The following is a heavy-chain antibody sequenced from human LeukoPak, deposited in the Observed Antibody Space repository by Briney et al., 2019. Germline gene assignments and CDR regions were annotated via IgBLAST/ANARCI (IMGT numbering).Heavy chain of an antibody. CDR1: GYTFTSYD. CDR3: ATARSLVSHWYFDL. Sequence: ASVKVSCKASGYTFTSYDINWVRQATGQGLEWMGWMNPNSGNTGYAQKFQGRVTMTRNTSISTAYMELSSLRSEDTAVYYCATARSLVSHWYFDLWGRGTLVTVSS. V-gene: IGHV1-8*01. CDR2: MNPNSGNT. D-gene: IGHD5/OR15-5a*01. J-gene: IGHJ2*01.